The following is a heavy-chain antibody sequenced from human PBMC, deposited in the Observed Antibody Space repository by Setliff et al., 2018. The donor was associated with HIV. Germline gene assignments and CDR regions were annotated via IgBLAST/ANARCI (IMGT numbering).Heavy chain of an antibody. Sequence: PSETLSLTCTVSGGSISSYYWSWIRQPPGKGLEWIGYIYYSGSTNYNPSLKSRVTISVDTSKNQFSLKLSSVTAADTAVYYCARRGGAIGYDRTRRPSFNAFDIWGKGTMVTVSS. D-gene: IGHD3-22*01. CDR1: GGSISSYY. J-gene: IGHJ3*02. V-gene: IGHV4-59*12. CDR2: IYYSGST. CDR3: ARRGGAIGYDRTRRPSFNAFDI.